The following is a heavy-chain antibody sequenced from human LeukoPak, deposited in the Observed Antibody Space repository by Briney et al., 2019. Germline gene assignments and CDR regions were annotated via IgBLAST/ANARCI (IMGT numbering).Heavy chain of an antibody. CDR1: GFTFSSYW. J-gene: IGHJ4*02. V-gene: IGHV3-74*01. CDR2: INTDGGST. Sequence: PGGSLRLSCSASGFTFSSYWMHWVRQVPGKGLVWVSHINTDGGSTSYADSVKGRFTISRDNAKNTVYLQMNSLRAEDTAVYYCARGLIVTTVVHVFWGQGTLVTVSS. CDR3: ARGLIVTTVVHVF. D-gene: IGHD4-23*01.